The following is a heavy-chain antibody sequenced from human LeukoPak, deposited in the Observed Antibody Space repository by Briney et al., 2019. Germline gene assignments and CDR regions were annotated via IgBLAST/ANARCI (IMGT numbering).Heavy chain of an antibody. D-gene: IGHD4-17*01. Sequence: GASLKVSCKASGYTFTSYYMHWVRQAPGQGLEWMGIINPSGGSTSYAQKFQGRVTMTRDTSTSTVYMELSSLRSEDTAVYYCARDRTVTTLDYWYFDLWGRGTLVTVSS. CDR1: GYTFTSYY. J-gene: IGHJ2*01. V-gene: IGHV1-46*01. CDR3: ARDRTVTTLDYWYFDL. CDR2: INPSGGST.